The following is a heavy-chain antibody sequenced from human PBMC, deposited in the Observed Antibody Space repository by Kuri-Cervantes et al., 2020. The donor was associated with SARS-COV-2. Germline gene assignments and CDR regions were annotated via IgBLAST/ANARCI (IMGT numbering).Heavy chain of an antibody. CDR3: ARGRGYCSSTSCRIPYYYYMDV. D-gene: IGHD2-2*01. CDR1: GFTFSNSD. J-gene: IGHJ6*03. CDR2: VSWNGSRT. V-gene: IGHV3-19*01. Sequence: GGSLRLFCAASGFTFSNSDMNWVRQAPGKGLEWVSGVSWNGSRTHYADSVKGRFTISRDNAKNSLYLQMNSLRAEDTAVYYCARGRGYCSSTSCRIPYYYYMDVWGKGTTVTVSS.